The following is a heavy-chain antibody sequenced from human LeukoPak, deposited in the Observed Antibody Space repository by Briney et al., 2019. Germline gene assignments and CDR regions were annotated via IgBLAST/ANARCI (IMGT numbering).Heavy chain of an antibody. CDR3: ARDLSYYGSGSYYFDY. CDR2: INPNSGGT. D-gene: IGHD3-10*01. J-gene: IGHJ4*02. CDR1: GYTFTGYY. V-gene: IGHV1-2*04. Sequence: ASVKVSCKASGYTFTGYYMHWVRQAPGQGLEWMGWINPNSGGTNYAQKFQGWVTMTRDTSISTAYMEVSRLRSDDTAVYYCARDLSYYGSGSYYFDYWGQGTLVTVSS.